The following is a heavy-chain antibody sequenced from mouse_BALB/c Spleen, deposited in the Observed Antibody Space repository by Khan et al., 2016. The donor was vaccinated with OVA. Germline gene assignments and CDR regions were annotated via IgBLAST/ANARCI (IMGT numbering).Heavy chain of an antibody. Sequence: QVQLKESGPGLVAPSQSLSITCTVSGFSLTSYGVHWVRQPPGKGLEWLGVIWAGGSTTYNSALMSRLSISKDNSKSQVFLKMSSLQTEDTAMYYCAREYGNSHYARGYWGQGTSVTVSS. J-gene: IGHJ4*01. D-gene: IGHD2-10*02. CDR1: GFSLTSYG. V-gene: IGHV2-9*02. CDR3: AREYGNSHYARGY. CDR2: IWAGGST.